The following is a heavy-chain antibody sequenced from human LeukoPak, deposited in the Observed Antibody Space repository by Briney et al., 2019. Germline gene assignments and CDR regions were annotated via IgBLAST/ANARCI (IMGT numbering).Heavy chain of an antibody. CDR3: ARDGAPYSRSWYFQH. CDR2: IYYSGST. J-gene: IGHJ1*01. V-gene: IGHV4-39*07. Sequence: SETLSLTCTVSGGSISSSSYYWGWIRQPPGKGLEWIGSIYYSGSTYYNPSLKSRVTISVDTSKNQFSLKLSSVTAADTAVYYCARDGAPYSRSWYFQHWGQGTLVTVSS. D-gene: IGHD6-13*01. CDR1: GGSISSSSYY.